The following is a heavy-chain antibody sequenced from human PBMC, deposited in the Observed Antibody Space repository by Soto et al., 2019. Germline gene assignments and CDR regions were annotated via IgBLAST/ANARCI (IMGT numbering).Heavy chain of an antibody. Sequence: PSETLSLTCAVSGDSISSGYYSWSWIRQPPGKGLEWIGYIYHSGNTYYNPSLRSRLTISIDMSQNQFSLRLTSVNAADTAVYYCARGTDTQAYDYWGQGTLVTVSS. CDR3: ARGTDTQAYDY. CDR1: GDSISSGYYS. J-gene: IGHJ4*02. V-gene: IGHV4-30-2*01. CDR2: IYHSGNT. D-gene: IGHD5-18*01.